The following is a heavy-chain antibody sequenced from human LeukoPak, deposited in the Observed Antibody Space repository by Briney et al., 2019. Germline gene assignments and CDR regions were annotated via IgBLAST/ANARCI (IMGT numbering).Heavy chain of an antibody. D-gene: IGHD3-10*01. CDR2: ISSGGISI. CDR1: IFTLSDYS. Sequence: GRSLRLSCAACIFTLSDYSMRWLRPAPEGGVECASYISSGGISIYYADSVKGRFTISRDNAKNSLSLQMNSLRAEDTAVYYCARARDYYGAGDHWGQGTLVAVSS. J-gene: IGHJ4*02. V-gene: IGHV3-11*01. CDR3: ARARDYYGAGDH.